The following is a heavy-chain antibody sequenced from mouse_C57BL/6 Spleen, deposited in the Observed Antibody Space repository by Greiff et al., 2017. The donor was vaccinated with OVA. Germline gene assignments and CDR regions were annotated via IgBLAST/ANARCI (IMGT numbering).Heavy chain of an antibody. CDR1: GFSLTSYG. CDR2: IWSGGST. D-gene: IGHD2-4*01. V-gene: IGHV2-2*01. Sequence: VQRVESGPGLVQPSQSLSITCTVSGFSLTSYGVHWVRQSPGKGLEWLGVIWSGGSTDYNAAFISRLSISKDNSKSQVFFKMNSLQADDTAIYYCAKSYDYDEKVSLDYWGQGTTLTVSS. J-gene: IGHJ2*01. CDR3: AKSYDYDEKVSLDY.